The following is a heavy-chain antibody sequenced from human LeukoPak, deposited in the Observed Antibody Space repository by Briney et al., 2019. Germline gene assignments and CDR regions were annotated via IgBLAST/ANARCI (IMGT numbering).Heavy chain of an antibody. CDR2: IYHSGST. CDR1: GGSISSSNW. V-gene: IGHV4-4*02. D-gene: IGHD3-10*01. Sequence: SGTLSLTCVVSGGSISSSNWWSWVRQPPEKGLEWIGEIYHSGSTNYNPSLKSRVTISVDKSKNQFSLKLSSVTAADTAVYYCARDLYYYGSGSYHYFDYWGQGTLVTVSS. J-gene: IGHJ4*02. CDR3: ARDLYYYGSGSYHYFDY.